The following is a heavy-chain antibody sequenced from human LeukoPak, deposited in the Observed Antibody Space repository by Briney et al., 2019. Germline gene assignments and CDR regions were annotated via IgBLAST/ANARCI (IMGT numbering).Heavy chain of an antibody. CDR2: INPNSGGT. D-gene: IGHD3-3*01. CDR1: GYTFTGYY. CDR3: ARVTARRPWTFDI. J-gene: IGHJ3*02. Sequence: GASVKVSCKASGYTFTGYYMHWVRQAPGQGLEWMGWINPNSGGTNYAQKLQGRVTMTTDTSTSTAYMELRSLRSDDTAVYYCARVTARRPWTFDIWGQGTMVTVSS. V-gene: IGHV1-2*02.